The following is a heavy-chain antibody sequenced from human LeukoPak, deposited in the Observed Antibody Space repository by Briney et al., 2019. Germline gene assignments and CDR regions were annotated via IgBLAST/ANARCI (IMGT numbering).Heavy chain of an antibody. V-gene: IGHV3-23*01. CDR1: GFAFSSYA. J-gene: IGHJ3*02. D-gene: IGHD6-13*01. CDR3: AKDGLIAAATDAFDI. CDR2: INAGGDST. Sequence: GGSLRLSCAASGFAFSSYAMNWVRQAPGKGLEWVSAINAGGDSTYYADSVKGRFTISRDNSKNTPYLQMNSLRAEDTAVYYCAKDGLIAAATDAFDIWGQGTVVTVSS.